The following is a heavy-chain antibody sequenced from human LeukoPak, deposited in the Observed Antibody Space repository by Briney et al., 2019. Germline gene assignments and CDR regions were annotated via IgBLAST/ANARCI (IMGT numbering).Heavy chain of an antibody. CDR3: ARGKGVVPAARRWFDP. Sequence: GASVKVSCKASGYTFTSYDINWVRQATGQGLEWTGWMNPNSGNTGYAQKFQGRVTMTRNTSISTAYMELSSLRSEDTAVYYCARGKGVVPAARRWFDPWGQGTLVTVSS. V-gene: IGHV1-8*01. CDR1: GYTFTSYD. D-gene: IGHD2-2*01. CDR2: MNPNSGNT. J-gene: IGHJ5*02.